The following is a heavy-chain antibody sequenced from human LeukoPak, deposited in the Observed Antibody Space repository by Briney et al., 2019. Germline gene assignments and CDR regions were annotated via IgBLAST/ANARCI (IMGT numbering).Heavy chain of an antibody. D-gene: IGHD6-25*01. CDR3: ASVRAGSSKLAEYIEN. Sequence: SEALSLPCTVSGASISSSFWSWIRQPPGKGMEYIVYFYYTGSTNYSPSLKSRATISVDTSRNQVSLRLNSVTAADTAMYYCASVRAGSSKLAEYIENWGQGTLVTVSA. CDR2: FYYTGST. J-gene: IGHJ1*01. V-gene: IGHV4-59*01. CDR1: GASISSSF.